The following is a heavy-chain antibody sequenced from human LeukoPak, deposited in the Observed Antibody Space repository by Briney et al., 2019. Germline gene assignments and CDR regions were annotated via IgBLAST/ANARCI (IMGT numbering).Heavy chain of an antibody. CDR1: GYSFTSYW. CDR2: IYPSDSNT. D-gene: IGHD3-22*01. CDR3: ARRRIDCSGYLNWFDP. J-gene: IGHJ5*02. Sequence: GESLKISCKGSGYSFTSYWIGWVHQMPGKGLEWMGIIYPSDSNTKYSPSFQGQVTISADKSISTAYLQWSSLKASDTAMYYCARRRIDCSGYLNWFDPWGQGTRVTVSS. V-gene: IGHV5-51*07.